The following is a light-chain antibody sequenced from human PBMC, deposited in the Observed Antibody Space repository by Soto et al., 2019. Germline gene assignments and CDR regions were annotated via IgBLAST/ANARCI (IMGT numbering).Light chain of an antibody. J-gene: IGLJ2*01. Sequence: QSALTQPASVSGSPGQSITISCTGTSSDVGNYNLVSWYQQHPGKAPKLMIYEDSKRPSGVSNRFSGSKSGNTASLTISGLQAEDEADYYCCSYAGSNTLLFGGGTKLTVL. CDR2: EDS. V-gene: IGLV2-23*01. CDR1: SSDVGNYNL. CDR3: CSYAGSNTLL.